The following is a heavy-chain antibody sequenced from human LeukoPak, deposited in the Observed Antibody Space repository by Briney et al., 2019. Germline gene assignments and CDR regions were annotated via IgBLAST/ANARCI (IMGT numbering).Heavy chain of an antibody. CDR3: ARDFWVPAAMEWFDP. CDR1: VGSISRDSYY. CDR2: IYTRGST. D-gene: IGHD2-2*01. Sequence: PSETLSLTCTVSVGSISRDSYYWSWIRQPAGKGLEWIGRIYTRGSTNYNPSCEGRVTISVDTSKDQFSLKLSSVTDADTAVYYCARDFWVPAAMEWFDPWGQGTLVTVSS. V-gene: IGHV4-61*02. J-gene: IGHJ5*02.